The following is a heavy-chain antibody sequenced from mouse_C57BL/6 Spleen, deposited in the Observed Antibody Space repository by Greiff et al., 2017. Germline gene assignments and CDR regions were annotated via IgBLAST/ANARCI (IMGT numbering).Heavy chain of an antibody. Sequence: VQLQESGPELVKPGASVKISCKASGYAFSSSWMNWVKQRPGKGLEWIGRIYPGDGDTNYNGKFKGKATLTADKSSSTAYMQLSSLTSEDSAVYFCARARYLLQSYYYAMDYWGQGTSVTVSS. V-gene: IGHV1-82*01. CDR3: ARARYLLQSYYYAMDY. J-gene: IGHJ4*01. CDR2: IYPGDGDT. CDR1: GYAFSSSW. D-gene: IGHD1-1*01.